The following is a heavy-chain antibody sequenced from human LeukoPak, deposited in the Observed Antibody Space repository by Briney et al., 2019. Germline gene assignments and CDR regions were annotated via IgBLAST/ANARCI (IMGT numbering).Heavy chain of an antibody. D-gene: IGHD1-26*01. J-gene: IGHJ4*02. CDR3: AKSSTYSGSLIDY. CDR1: GFTFSSYA. V-gene: IGHV3-23*01. Sequence: GGSLRLSCAASGFTFSSYAMSWVRQAPGKGLEWVSSISGNGGSTYYADSVKGRFTISRDNSKNTLYLQVNSLRAEDTAVYYCAKSSTYSGSLIDYWGQGTLVSVSS. CDR2: ISGNGGST.